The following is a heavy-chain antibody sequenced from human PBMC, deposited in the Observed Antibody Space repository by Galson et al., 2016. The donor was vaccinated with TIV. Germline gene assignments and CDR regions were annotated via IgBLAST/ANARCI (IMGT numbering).Heavy chain of an antibody. J-gene: IGHJ4*02. CDR2: VAYDGSDK. CDR1: GFTFSSYD. CDR3: ARVYSSYSFDY. D-gene: IGHD6-19*01. V-gene: IGHV3-30*04. Sequence: SLRLSCAASGFTFSSYDMFWVRQAPGKGLEWVAFVAYDGSDKNYADSVKGRFTISRDKSKNTLYLQMSSLRPEDTAVHYCARVYSSYSFDYWGQGTLVTVSS.